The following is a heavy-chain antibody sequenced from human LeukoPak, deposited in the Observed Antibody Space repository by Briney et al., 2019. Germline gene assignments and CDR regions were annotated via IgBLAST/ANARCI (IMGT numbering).Heavy chain of an antibody. CDR3: ARDASDYWFFDL. J-gene: IGHJ2*01. CDR2: ISSSGSTI. V-gene: IGHV3-48*03. Sequence: PSETLSLTCTVSGGSISPYYWTWVRQAPGKGLEWVSYISSSGSTIYYADSLKGRFTISRDNAKNSLYLQMNSLRAEDTALYYCARDASDYWFFDLWGRGTLVTVSS. D-gene: IGHD3-3*01. CDR1: GGSISPYY.